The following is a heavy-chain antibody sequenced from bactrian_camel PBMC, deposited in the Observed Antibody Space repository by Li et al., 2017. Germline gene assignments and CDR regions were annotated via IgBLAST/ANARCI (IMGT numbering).Heavy chain of an antibody. CDR1: GLPYGTYC. V-gene: IGHV3S26*01. CDR3: AADSVNLQLSRFYTY. Sequence: VQLVESGGGSVQAGGSLRLSCLASGLPYGTYCMAWFRQAPGKEREGVAAIDNTGAATYTYSVQDRFTISKDNGKNTLYLQMNSLEPEDTAIYYCAADSVNLQLSRFYTYWGQGTQVTVS. D-gene: IGHD2*01. CDR2: IDNTGAA. J-gene: IGHJ4*01.